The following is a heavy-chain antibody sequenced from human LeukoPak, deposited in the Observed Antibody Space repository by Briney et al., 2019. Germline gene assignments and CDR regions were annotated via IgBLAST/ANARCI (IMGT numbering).Heavy chain of an antibody. V-gene: IGHV1-18*01. CDR1: VYTFTSYG. Sequence: GASVKVSCKASVYTFTSYGISWVRQAPGQRLEWMGWISAYNGNTNYAQKLQGRVTMTTDTSTSTAYMELRSLRSDDTAVYYCARVGATSWYYYYYYYMDVWGKGTTVTVSS. D-gene: IGHD1-26*01. CDR2: ISAYNGNT. CDR3: ARVGATSWYYYYYYYMDV. J-gene: IGHJ6*03.